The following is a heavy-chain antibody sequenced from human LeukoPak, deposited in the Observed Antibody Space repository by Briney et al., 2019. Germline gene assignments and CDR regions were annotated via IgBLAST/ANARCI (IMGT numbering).Heavy chain of an antibody. D-gene: IGHD4-23*01. CDR2: INSSGGST. J-gene: IGHJ6*02. CDR1: GYTFTSYY. CDR3: ARSLTTVVTPGVYYYGMDV. Sequence: GASVKLSCKASGYTFTSYYMHWVRQAPGQGLEWMGIINSSGGSTSYAQKFQGRVTMTRDTSTSTVYMELSSLRSEDTAVYYCARSLTTVVTPGVYYYGMDVWGQGTTVTVSS. V-gene: IGHV1-46*01.